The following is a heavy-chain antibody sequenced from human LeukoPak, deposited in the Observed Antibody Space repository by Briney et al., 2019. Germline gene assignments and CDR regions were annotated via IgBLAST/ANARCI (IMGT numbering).Heavy chain of an antibody. CDR1: VFTFISYA. V-gene: IGHV3-23*01. CDR3: AKDRSSSGWYGWFDP. J-gene: IGHJ5*02. CDR2: FSSSGGST. Sequence: GGSLRLSCAASVFTFISYAMSWVREASGKGLEWVSAFSSSGGSTYYADSVKGRFTIPRDNSKNTLYLQMNSLRAEDTAVYYCAKDRSSSGWYGWFDPWGQGTLVTVS. D-gene: IGHD6-19*01.